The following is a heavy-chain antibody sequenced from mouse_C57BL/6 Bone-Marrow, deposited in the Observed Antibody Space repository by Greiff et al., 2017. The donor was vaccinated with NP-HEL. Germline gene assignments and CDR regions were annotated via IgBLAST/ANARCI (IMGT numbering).Heavy chain of an antibody. Sequence: DVKLVESGGGLVKPGGSLKLSCAASGFTFSSYAMSWVRQTPEKRLEWVATISDGGSYTYYPDNVKGRFTISRDNAKNNLDLQMSHLKSEDTAMYYCARDGHYYGSTSYYAMDYWGQGTSVTVSS. CDR1: GFTFSSYA. V-gene: IGHV5-4*01. CDR3: ARDGHYYGSTSYYAMDY. J-gene: IGHJ4*01. D-gene: IGHD1-1*01. CDR2: ISDGGSYT.